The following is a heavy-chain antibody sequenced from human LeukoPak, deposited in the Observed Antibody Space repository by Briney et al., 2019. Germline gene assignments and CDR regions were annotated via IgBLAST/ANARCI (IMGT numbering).Heavy chain of an antibody. J-gene: IGHJ5*02. Sequence: GASVKVSCKASGGTFSIYAISWVRQAPGQGLEWMGRIIPIFGTANYAQKFQGRVTITTDDSTSTAYMELSSLRSEDTAVYYCSGDLNWFDPWGQGTLVTVSS. V-gene: IGHV1-69*05. CDR3: SGDLNWFDP. CDR2: IIPIFGTA. CDR1: GGTFSIYA.